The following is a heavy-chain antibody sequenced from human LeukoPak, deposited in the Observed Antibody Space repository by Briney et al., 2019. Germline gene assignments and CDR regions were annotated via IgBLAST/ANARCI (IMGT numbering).Heavy chain of an antibody. J-gene: IGHJ3*02. Sequence: QPGGSLRLSCAASGFTVSSSYMSWVRQAPGKGLEWVSVIYSGGSTYYADSVKGRFTISRDNSKNSLYLQMNTLRAEDTAVYCCARGWVLATGAFDIWGQGTMVTVSS. V-gene: IGHV3-53*01. D-gene: IGHD2-8*02. CDR2: IYSGGST. CDR1: GFTVSSSY. CDR3: ARGWVLATGAFDI.